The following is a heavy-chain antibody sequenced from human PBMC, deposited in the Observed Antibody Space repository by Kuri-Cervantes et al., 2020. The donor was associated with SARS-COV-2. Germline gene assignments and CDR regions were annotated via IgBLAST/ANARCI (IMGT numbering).Heavy chain of an antibody. CDR3: ARDFQSKSGYYYYGMDV. J-gene: IGHJ6*02. CDR2: ISYDGSNK. D-gene: IGHD4-11*01. Sequence: GGSLRLSCAASGFTFSSYGMHWVRQAPGKGLEWVAVISYDGSNKYYADSVKGRFTISRDNSKNTLYLQMNSLRADDTAVYYCARDFQSKSGYYYYGMDVWGQGTTVTVSS. V-gene: IGHV3-30*03. CDR1: GFTFSSYG.